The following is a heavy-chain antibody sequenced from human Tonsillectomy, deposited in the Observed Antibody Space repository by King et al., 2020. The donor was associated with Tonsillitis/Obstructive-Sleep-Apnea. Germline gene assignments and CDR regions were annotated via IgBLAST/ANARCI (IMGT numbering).Heavy chain of an antibody. CDR1: GYRFSSSW. Sequence: QLVQSGAEVKKPGASLKISCTGSGYRFSSSWIGWVRQMPGKGLEWMGIIYPGDSDTRYSPSFQGQVTISADKSINTAYLQWSSLKASDTAMYYCAREGGQGVIPNWFDPWGQGTQVTVSS. D-gene: IGHD3-16*02. V-gene: IGHV5-51*01. J-gene: IGHJ5*02. CDR2: IYPGDSDT. CDR3: AREGGQGVIPNWFDP.